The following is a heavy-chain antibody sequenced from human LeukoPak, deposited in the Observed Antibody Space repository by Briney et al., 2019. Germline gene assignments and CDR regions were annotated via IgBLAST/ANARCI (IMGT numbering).Heavy chain of an antibody. D-gene: IGHD2-15*01. Sequence: PGGSLRLSCTASGFTFGDYAMSWVRQAPGKGLEWVGFIRSKAYGGTTAYAASVKGRFTISRDDSKSIAYLQMNSLKTEDTAVYYCTSGIVVVVAARRVWFDPWGQGTLVTVSS. CDR3: TSGIVVVVAARRVWFDP. V-gene: IGHV3-49*04. J-gene: IGHJ5*02. CDR1: GFTFGDYA. CDR2: IRSKAYGGTT.